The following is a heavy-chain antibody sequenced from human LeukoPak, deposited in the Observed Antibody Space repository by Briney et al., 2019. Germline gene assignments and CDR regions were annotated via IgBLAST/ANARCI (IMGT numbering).Heavy chain of an antibody. CDR1: GGSISSGGYY. CDR2: IYYSGST. D-gene: IGHD3-22*01. J-gene: IGHJ3*02. Sequence: PSETLSLTCTVSGGSISSGGYYWSWIRQHPGKGLEWIGYIYYSGSTYYNSSLKSRVTISVDTSKNQFSLKLSSVTAADTAVYYCARVLPVRAFDIWGQGTMVTVSS. V-gene: IGHV4-31*03. CDR3: ARVLPVRAFDI.